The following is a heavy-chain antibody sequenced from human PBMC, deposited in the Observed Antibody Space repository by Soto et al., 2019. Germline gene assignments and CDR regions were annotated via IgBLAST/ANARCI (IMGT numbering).Heavy chain of an antibody. J-gene: IGHJ4*02. D-gene: IGHD3-9*01. Sequence: PGGSLRLSCAASGFTFSSYAMSWVRQAPGKGLEWVSAISGSGGSTYYADSVKGRFTISRDNSKNTLYLQMNSLRAEDTAVYYCAKSKLRYFPTGYYNYFDYWGQGTLVTVSS. V-gene: IGHV3-23*01. CDR2: ISGSGGST. CDR1: GFTFSSYA. CDR3: AKSKLRYFPTGYYNYFDY.